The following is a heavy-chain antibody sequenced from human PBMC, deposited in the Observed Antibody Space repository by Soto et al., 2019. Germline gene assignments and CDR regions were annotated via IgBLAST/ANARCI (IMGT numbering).Heavy chain of an antibody. D-gene: IGHD3-16*01. Sequence: QVQLVQSGAEVKKPGSSVKVSCKASGGTFNSYAISWLRQAPGQGLEWMGEIIPSFTAATYARKFQGRVTITADESTSTAYMDLSSLTSEDTAMYYCAREKAHSRALRVADAFDIWGQGTMVTVSS. CDR3: AREKAHSRALRVADAFDI. CDR1: GGTFNSYA. CDR2: IIPSFTAA. J-gene: IGHJ3*02. V-gene: IGHV1-69*01.